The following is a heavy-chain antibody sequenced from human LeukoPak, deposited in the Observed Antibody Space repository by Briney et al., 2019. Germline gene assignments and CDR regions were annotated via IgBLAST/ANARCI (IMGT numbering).Heavy chain of an antibody. CDR3: MRGGPLAGHAFDV. CDR2: ITSGGDT. V-gene: IGHV3-13*04. Sequence: PGGSLRLSCAGSGFTFSKYDMHWVRQATGRGLEWVSDITSGGDTHYQGSVKGRFTISRDNAKNSFYLEMNSLRVGDTAVYYCMRGGPLAGHAFDVWGRGTLVTVSS. CDR1: GFTFSKYD. D-gene: IGHD6-19*01. J-gene: IGHJ3*01.